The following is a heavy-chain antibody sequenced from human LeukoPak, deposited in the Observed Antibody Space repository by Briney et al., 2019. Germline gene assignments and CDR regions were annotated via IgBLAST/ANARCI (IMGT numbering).Heavy chain of an antibody. V-gene: IGHV3-48*02. Sequence: GGSLRLSCAVSEFTFSSYSMNWVRQAPGKGLEWVAYISSGSSTTYYVDSVKGRFTISRDNAKNSLYLQMNSLRDEDTAVYYCAGARTYYYAMDVWGQGTTVTVSS. J-gene: IGHJ6*02. CDR2: ISSGSSTT. CDR1: EFTFSSYS. CDR3: AGARTYYYAMDV.